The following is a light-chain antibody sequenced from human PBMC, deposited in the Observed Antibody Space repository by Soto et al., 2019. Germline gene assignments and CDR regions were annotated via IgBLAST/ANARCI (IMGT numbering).Light chain of an antibody. J-gene: IGKJ3*01. CDR2: AAS. CDR3: QRFNTYPCT. Sequence: ITLTQSPSSLSASVGDRVTITCRASQGISNYLAWYQQKPGKAPKFLIYAASTLQSGVPSRFSGSGSGTDFTLTISSLHTEDSETYFCQRFNTYPCTFGPGTKVDIK. CDR1: QGISNY. V-gene: IGKV1-9*01.